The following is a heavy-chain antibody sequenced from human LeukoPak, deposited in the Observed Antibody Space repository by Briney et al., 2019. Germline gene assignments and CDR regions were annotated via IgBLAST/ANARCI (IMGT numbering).Heavy chain of an antibody. V-gene: IGHV3-48*03. Sequence: GGSLRLSCAASGFTFSNYEMNWVRRAPGKGLEWVSYISGSGGTIYYADSVRGRFTISRDNAKNSLYLQVNSLRVEDTAVYYCARMWTTVTDAFDFWGQGTMVTVSS. J-gene: IGHJ3*01. CDR1: GFTFSNYE. CDR3: ARMWTTVTDAFDF. CDR2: ISGSGGTI. D-gene: IGHD4-17*01.